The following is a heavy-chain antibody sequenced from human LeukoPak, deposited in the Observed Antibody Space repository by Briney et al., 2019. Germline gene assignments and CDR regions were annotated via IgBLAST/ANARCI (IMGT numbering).Heavy chain of an antibody. D-gene: IGHD3-10*01. CDR2: IYYSGST. Sequence: SETLSLTCTVSGGSISSGDYYWSWIRQPPGKGLEWIGYIYYSGSTYYNPSLKSRVTISVDTSKNQFSLKLSSVTAADTAVYYCAVTGIWSAANWFDPWGQGTLVTVSS. V-gene: IGHV4-30-4*01. J-gene: IGHJ5*02. CDR3: AVTGIWSAANWFDP. CDR1: GGSISSGDYY.